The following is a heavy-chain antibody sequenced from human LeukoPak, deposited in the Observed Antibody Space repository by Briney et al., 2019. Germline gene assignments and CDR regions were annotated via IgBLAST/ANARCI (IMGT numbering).Heavy chain of an antibody. CDR3: ARQKYHYDSSGLDAFDI. D-gene: IGHD3-22*01. J-gene: IGHJ3*02. CDR2: IYYSGNT. Sequence: SETLSLTCTVSGGSISSSSYYWGWIRQPPGKGLEWIGSIYYSGNTYYNPSLKSRVTISVDTSKNQFSLKLSSVTAADTAVYYCARQKYHYDSSGLDAFDIWGQGTMVTVSS. CDR1: GGSISSSSYY. V-gene: IGHV4-39*01.